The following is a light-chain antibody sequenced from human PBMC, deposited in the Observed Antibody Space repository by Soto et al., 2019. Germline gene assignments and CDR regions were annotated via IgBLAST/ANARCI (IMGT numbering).Light chain of an antibody. CDR2: EVS. Sequence: QSVLTQPASVSGSPGQSMTISCTGTSSDVGGYNYVSWYQQHPGKAPKLMIYEVSNRPSGVSNRFSGSKSGNTASLTISGLQAEDEADYYCSSYTSSTRVFGGGTKLTVL. J-gene: IGLJ3*02. V-gene: IGLV2-14*01. CDR3: SSYTSSTRV. CDR1: SSDVGGYNY.